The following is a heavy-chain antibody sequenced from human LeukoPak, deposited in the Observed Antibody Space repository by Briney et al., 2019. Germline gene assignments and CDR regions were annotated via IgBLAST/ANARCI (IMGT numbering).Heavy chain of an antibody. V-gene: IGHV3-23*01. CDR2: ISGSGGST. D-gene: IGHD5-12*01. CDR3: ARGTSIVATGGDYFDY. J-gene: IGHJ4*02. CDR1: GFTFSSYA. Sequence: PGGSLRLSCAASGFTFSSYAMSWVRQAPGKGLEWVSAISGSGGSTYYADSVKGRFTISRDNSKNTLYLQMNSLRAEDTAVYYCARGTSIVATGGDYFDYWGQGTLVTVSS.